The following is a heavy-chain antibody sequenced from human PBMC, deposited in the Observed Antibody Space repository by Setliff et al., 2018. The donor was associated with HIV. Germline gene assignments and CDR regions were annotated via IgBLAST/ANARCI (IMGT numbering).Heavy chain of an antibody. CDR1: GFTFSNYN. CDR3: TRGWLAAQFDP. V-gene: IGHV3-21*01. D-gene: IGHD6-19*01. CDR2: ISSSSSYI. Sequence: GGSLRLSCAASGFTFSNYNMNWVRQAPGKGLEWVSSISSSSSYIYYADSVKGRFTISRDNAENSLYLQMNSLRAEDTAVYYCTRGWLAAQFDPWGQGTLVTVSS. J-gene: IGHJ5*02.